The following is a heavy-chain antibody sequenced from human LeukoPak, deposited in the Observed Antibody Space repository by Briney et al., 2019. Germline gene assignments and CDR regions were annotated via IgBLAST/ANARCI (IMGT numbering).Heavy chain of an antibody. Sequence: GGSLRLTCAASGFTFSSYEMNWVRQAPGKGLEWVSYISSSGSTIYYADSLKGRFTISRGNAKNSLYLQMNSLRAEDTAVYYCAKDRGYYGEQDYWGQGTLVTVSS. D-gene: IGHD3-22*01. CDR3: AKDRGYYGEQDY. CDR2: ISSSGSTI. V-gene: IGHV3-48*03. J-gene: IGHJ4*02. CDR1: GFTFSSYE.